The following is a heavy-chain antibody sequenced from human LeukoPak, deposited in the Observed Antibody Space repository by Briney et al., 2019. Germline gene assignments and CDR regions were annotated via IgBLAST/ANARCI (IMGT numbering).Heavy chain of an antibody. CDR1: GYSISSGYY. J-gene: IGHJ5*02. CDR2: IYHSGST. D-gene: IGHD5-12*01. V-gene: IGHV4-38-2*02. Sequence: SETLSLTCTVSGYSISSGYYWGWIRQPPGKGLEWIGSIYHSGSTYYNPSLKSRVTISIDTSKNQFSLKLTSVTAADTAIYYCARDWGSGYDSRFDPWGQGTLVTISS. CDR3: ARDWGSGYDSRFDP.